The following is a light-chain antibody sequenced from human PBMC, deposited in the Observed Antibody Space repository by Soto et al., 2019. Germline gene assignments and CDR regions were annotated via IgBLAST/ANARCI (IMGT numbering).Light chain of an antibody. J-gene: IGKJ1*01. CDR1: QSVSNN. CDR3: QHYDNWPPWT. V-gene: IGKV3-15*01. Sequence: EIIMRQSPATLSVSPGERATLSCRASQSVSNNLAWYQQKPGQAPRLLIYGASTRANDIPARFSGSGSGTEFTLTIRSLQSEDIAVYYCQHYDNWPPWTFGQGTKADIK. CDR2: GAS.